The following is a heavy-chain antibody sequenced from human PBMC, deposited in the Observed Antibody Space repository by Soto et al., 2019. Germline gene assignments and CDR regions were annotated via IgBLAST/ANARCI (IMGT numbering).Heavy chain of an antibody. CDR2: VYSSGTT. CDR3: ARDIGSYAYGEGY. J-gene: IGHJ4*02. Sequence: SETLSLTCSVSGGSINSYWWSWIRQPAGKGLEWIGRVYSSGTTDYNPSLNSRATMSVETSKNQFSLKLSSVTAADTAVYYCARDIGSYAYGEGYWGQGIQVTSPQ. D-gene: IGHD3-10*01. CDR1: GGSINSYW. V-gene: IGHV4-4*07.